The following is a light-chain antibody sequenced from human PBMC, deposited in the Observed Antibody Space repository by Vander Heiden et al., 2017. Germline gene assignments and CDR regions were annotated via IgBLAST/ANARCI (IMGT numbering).Light chain of an antibody. Sequence: SPSSLSASVGDRFTITCRASQGIENDLGWFQQKPGKAPKRLIYAASSLQSGVPSRFSGSGSGTEFTLTISSLQPEDFATYYCLQHNSYPRTFGQGTKVEV. J-gene: IGKJ1*01. CDR1: QGIEND. CDR3: LQHNSYPRT. CDR2: AAS. V-gene: IGKV1-17*01.